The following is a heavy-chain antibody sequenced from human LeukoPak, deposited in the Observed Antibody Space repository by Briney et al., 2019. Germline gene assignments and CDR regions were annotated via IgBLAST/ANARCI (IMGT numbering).Heavy chain of an antibody. Sequence: PGGSLRLSCAASGFTFSSYSMNWVRQAPGKGLEWVSYISSSSSTIYYADSVKGRFTISRDNAKNSLYLQMNSLRAEDTAVYYCARSSGVLIDYWGQGTLVTVSS. J-gene: IGHJ4*02. CDR1: GFTFSSYS. D-gene: IGHD2-8*01. CDR3: ARSSGVLIDY. CDR2: ISSSSSTI. V-gene: IGHV3-48*01.